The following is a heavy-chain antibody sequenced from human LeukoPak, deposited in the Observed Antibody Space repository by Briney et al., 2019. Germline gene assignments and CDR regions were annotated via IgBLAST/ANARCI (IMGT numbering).Heavy chain of an antibody. J-gene: IGHJ4*02. V-gene: IGHV3-74*01. CDR1: GFTFSSYW. CDR2: INTDGSVT. Sequence: GGSLRLSCAASGFTFSSYWMHWVRQAPGKGLVWVARINTDGSVTGYADSVKGRFTISRDNAKNMLYLQMNSLRAEDTAVYYCTRAPLGYYWGRGTLVTVSS. D-gene: IGHD3-16*01. CDR3: TRAPLGYY.